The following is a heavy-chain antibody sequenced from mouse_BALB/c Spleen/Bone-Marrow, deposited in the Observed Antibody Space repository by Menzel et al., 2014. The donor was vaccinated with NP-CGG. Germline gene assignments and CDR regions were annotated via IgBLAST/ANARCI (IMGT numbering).Heavy chain of an antibody. CDR1: GYTFTDYN. CDR3: ARLGRDY. J-gene: IGHJ2*01. D-gene: IGHD4-1*01. Sequence: EVKVVESGPELVKPGASVKISCKASGYTFTDYNMHWVKQSHGKSLEWIGYIYPYNGGTGYNQKFKSKATLTVDNSSSTAYMELRSLTSKDSAVYYCARLGRDYWGQGTTLTVSS. CDR2: IYPYNGGT. V-gene: IGHV1S29*02.